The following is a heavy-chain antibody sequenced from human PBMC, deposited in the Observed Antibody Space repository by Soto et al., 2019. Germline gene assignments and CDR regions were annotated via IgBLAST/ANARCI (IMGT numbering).Heavy chain of an antibody. CDR2: INHSGST. V-gene: IGHV4-34*01. CDR1: GGSFSGYY. D-gene: IGHD3-10*01. J-gene: IGHJ5*02. CDR3: ASSRPMVRGVRRWSDP. Sequence: SETLSLTCAVYGGSFSGYYWSWIRQPPGKGLEWIGEINHSGSTNYNPSLKSRVTISVDTSKNQFSLKLSSVTAADTAVYYCASSRPMVRGVRRWSDPWGQGTLVTVSS.